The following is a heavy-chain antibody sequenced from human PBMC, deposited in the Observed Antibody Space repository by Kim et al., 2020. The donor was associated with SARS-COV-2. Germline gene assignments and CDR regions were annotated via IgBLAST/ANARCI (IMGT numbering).Heavy chain of an antibody. D-gene: IGHD3-22*01. Sequence: ASVKVSCKASGYTFTSYGISWVRQAPGQGLEWMGWISAYNGNTNYAQKLQGRVTMTTDTSTSTAYMELRSLRSDDTAVYYCARGGVVVINGSPFDYWGQGTLVTVSS. CDR1: GYTFTSYG. CDR2: ISAYNGNT. J-gene: IGHJ4*02. V-gene: IGHV1-18*04. CDR3: ARGGVVVINGSPFDY.